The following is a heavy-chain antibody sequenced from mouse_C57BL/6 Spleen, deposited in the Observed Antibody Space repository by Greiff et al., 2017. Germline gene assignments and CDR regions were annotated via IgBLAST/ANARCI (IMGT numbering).Heavy chain of an antibody. CDR2: ISGGGGNT. Sequence: EVKLVESGGGLVKPGGSLKLSCAASGFTFSSYTMSWVRQTPEKRLEWVATISGGGGNTYYPDSVKGRFTISRDNAKNTLYLQMSSLRSEDTALYYCARQGLYYGNYVGFAYWGQGTLVTVSA. CDR3: ARQGLYYGNYVGFAY. J-gene: IGHJ3*01. D-gene: IGHD2-1*01. CDR1: GFTFSSYT. V-gene: IGHV5-9*01.